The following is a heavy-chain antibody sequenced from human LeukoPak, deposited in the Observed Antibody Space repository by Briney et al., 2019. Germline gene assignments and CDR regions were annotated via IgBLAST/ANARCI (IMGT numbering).Heavy chain of an antibody. CDR1: GFTFGSHA. V-gene: IGHV3-23*01. CDR2: ISAGGGGT. J-gene: IGHJ5*01. D-gene: IGHD6-6*01. Sequence: GGSLRLSCATSGFTFGSHAMSWVRQAPGKGLELVSSISAGGGGTSYADSVKGRITISRDNSKNTVYLQMNSLRAEDTAVYFCVKTFQYSSNWYDYWGQGTLVTVSS. CDR3: VKTFQYSSNWYDY.